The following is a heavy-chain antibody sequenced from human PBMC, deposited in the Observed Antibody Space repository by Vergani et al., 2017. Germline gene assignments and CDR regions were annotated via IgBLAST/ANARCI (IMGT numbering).Heavy chain of an antibody. J-gene: IGHJ4*02. CDR3: ARELFPWVFDF. CDR2: IHAGGST. Sequence: QVQLQESGPGLVKPSQTLSLTCTVSGDSGNRHIYYWTWLRQPAGKGLEWIGRIHAGGSTNSNPSLKSRVTMSVDMSSDQFSLNLTSVTAADTAVYYCARELFPWVFDFWGQGILVTVSS. V-gene: IGHV4-61*02. D-gene: IGHD2-15*01. CDR1: GDSGNRHIYY.